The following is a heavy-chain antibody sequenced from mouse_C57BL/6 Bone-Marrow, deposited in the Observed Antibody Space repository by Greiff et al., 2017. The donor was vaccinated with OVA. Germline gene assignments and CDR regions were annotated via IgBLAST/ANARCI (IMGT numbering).Heavy chain of an antibody. J-gene: IGHJ2*01. Sequence: QVQLQQSGPELVKPGASVKISCKASGYAFSSSWMNWVKQRPGKGLEWIGRIYPGDGDTNYNGKFKGKATLTADKSSSTAYMQLSSLTAEDSAVYFCARHDDGDYASYFDYWGQGTTLTVSS. CDR2: IYPGDGDT. V-gene: IGHV1-82*01. CDR1: GYAFSSSW. D-gene: IGHD2-3*01. CDR3: ARHDDGDYASYFDY.